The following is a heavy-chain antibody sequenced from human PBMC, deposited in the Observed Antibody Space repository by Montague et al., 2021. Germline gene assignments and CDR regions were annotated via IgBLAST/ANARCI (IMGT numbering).Heavy chain of an antibody. CDR2: ISFDGSTK. CDR3: ARSEDSSGWYFYF. Sequence: SLRLSCAASGFTFRSYAMNWVRQAPGKGPEWVAVISFDGSTKYYTDSVKGRFTISRDNSKDTLYLHLNSLRREDTAIYYCARSEDSSGWYFYFWGQGALVTVSS. J-gene: IGHJ4*02. V-gene: IGHV3-30*04. D-gene: IGHD6-19*01. CDR1: GFTFRSYA.